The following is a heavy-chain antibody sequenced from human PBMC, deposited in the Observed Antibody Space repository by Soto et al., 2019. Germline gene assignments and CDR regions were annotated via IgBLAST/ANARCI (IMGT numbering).Heavy chain of an antibody. CDR2: ISSSSSTI. CDR3: ARDGFRSGYADFDY. J-gene: IGHJ4*02. D-gene: IGHD5-12*01. CDR1: GFTFSSYS. Sequence: EVQLVESGGGLVQPGGSLRLSCAASGFTFSSYSMNWVRQAPGKGLEWVSYISSSSSTIYYADSVKGRFTISRDNAKNSLYLQMNSLRAEDTAVYYCARDGFRSGYADFDYWGQGTLVTVSS. V-gene: IGHV3-48*01.